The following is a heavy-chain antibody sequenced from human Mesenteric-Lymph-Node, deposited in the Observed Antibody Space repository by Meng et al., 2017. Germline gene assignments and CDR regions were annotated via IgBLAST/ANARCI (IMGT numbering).Heavy chain of an antibody. CDR3: AGVGLSYNY. V-gene: IGHV4-61*05. CDR2: VHYSGST. CDR1: GGSISSTSYY. J-gene: IGHJ4*02. Sequence: GSLRLSCTVSGGSISSTSYYWGWIRQPPGKGLEWIGYVHYSGSTFYSPSLKSRVTISVDTSNNQFSLKLRSVTAADTALYFCAGVGLSYNYWGQGRLVTVSS. D-gene: IGHD3-16*01.